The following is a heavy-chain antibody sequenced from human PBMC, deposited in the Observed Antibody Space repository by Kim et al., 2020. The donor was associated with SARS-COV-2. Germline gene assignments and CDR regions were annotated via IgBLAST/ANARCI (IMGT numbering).Heavy chain of an antibody. CDR3: ARVLDGQTASFPQHYAMDV. CDR2: IRSKTRSYTT. Sequence: GGSLRLSCAASGFTLSDHFMDWVRQAPGKGLEWVGRIRSKTRSYTTEYAASVKGRFTISRDDSKNSLDLQMNSLTIDDAAVYYCARVLDGQTASFPQHYAMDVWAQGTTVIV. CDR1: GFTLSDHF. D-gene: IGHD2-21*02. V-gene: IGHV3-72*01. J-gene: IGHJ6*02.